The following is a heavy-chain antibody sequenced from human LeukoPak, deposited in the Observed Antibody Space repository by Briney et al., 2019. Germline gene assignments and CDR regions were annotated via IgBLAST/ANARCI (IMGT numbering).Heavy chain of an antibody. CDR3: ARGFSSSWYSKYFQH. J-gene: IGHJ1*01. D-gene: IGHD6-13*01. CDR1: GGSISSYY. CDR2: IYYSGST. V-gene: IGHV4-59*12. Sequence: PSETLSLTCTVSGGSISSYYWSWIRQPPEKGLEWIGYIYYSGSTNYNPSLKSRVTISVDTSKNQFSLRLSSVTAADTAVYYCARGFSSSWYSKYFQHWGQGTLVTVSS.